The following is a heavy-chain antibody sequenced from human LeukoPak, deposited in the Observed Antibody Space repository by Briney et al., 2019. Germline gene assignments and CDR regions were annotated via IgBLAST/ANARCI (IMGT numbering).Heavy chain of an antibody. J-gene: IGHJ4*02. CDR2: IIPIFGTA. D-gene: IGHD1-26*01. CDR3: ARGTRSGRPSGRFYFDY. CDR1: GGTFSSYA. Sequence: ASVKVSCKASGGTFSSYAISWVRQAPGQGLEWMGGIIPIFGTANYAQKFQGRVTITADESTSTAYMELSSLRSEDTAVYYCARGTRSGRPSGRFYFDYWGQGTLVTVSS. V-gene: IGHV1-69*13.